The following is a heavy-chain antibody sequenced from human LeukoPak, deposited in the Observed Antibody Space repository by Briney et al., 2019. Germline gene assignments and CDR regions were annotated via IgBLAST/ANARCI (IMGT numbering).Heavy chain of an antibody. CDR2: IYSGSST. CDR1: GFTFSSYS. V-gene: IGHV3-66*01. Sequence: GGSLRLSCAASGFTFSSYSMNWVRQAPGKGLEWVSLIYSGSSTYYADSVKGRFTISRDKSKNTLYLQMSSLRVEDTAVYYCAMGAIVATIDYWGQGTLVTVSS. D-gene: IGHD5-12*01. CDR3: AMGAIVATIDY. J-gene: IGHJ4*02.